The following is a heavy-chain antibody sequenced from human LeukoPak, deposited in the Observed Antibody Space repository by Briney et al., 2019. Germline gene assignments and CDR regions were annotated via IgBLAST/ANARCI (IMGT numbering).Heavy chain of an antibody. CDR3: ARERPGNFDY. CDR1: GGSISSGDYY. D-gene: IGHD3-10*01. J-gene: IGHJ4*02. Sequence: SETLSPTCTVSGGSISSGDYYWSWIRQPPGKGLEWIGYIYYSGSTYYNPSLKSRVTISVDTSKNQFSLKLSSVTAADTAVYYCARERPGNFDYWGQGTLVTVSS. V-gene: IGHV4-30-4*01. CDR2: IYYSGST.